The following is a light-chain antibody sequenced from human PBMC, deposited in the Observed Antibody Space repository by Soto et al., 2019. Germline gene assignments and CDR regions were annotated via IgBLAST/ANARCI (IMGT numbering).Light chain of an antibody. J-gene: IGLJ1*01. CDR2: DVS. Sequence: SVVSQPASLSGSPGQSITISCTGTSSDGCGYNYVSWYQQHPGKAPKLMIYDVSDRPSGASNRFSGSKPGNTASLTISGLQAEDEADYYCSSYTSSSPCVFGTGTKVPVI. CDR1: SSDGCGYNY. V-gene: IGLV2-14*01. CDR3: SSYTSSSPCV.